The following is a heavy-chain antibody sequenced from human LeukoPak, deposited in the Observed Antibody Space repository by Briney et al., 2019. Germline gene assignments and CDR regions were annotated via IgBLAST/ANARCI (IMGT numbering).Heavy chain of an antibody. Sequence: PGGSLRLSCAASGFTFSGYGMHWVRQAPGKGLEWVAVIWYDGNNKYYADSVKGRFTISRDNSKNTLYLQMNSLRAEDTAVYYCARAPYCGGDCYSFAFDYWGQGTLVTVSS. D-gene: IGHD2-21*02. CDR3: ARAPYCGGDCYSFAFDY. CDR1: GFTFSGYG. V-gene: IGHV3-33*01. J-gene: IGHJ4*02. CDR2: IWYDGNNK.